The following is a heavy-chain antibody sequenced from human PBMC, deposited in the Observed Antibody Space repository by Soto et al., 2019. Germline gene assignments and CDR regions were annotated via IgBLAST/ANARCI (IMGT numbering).Heavy chain of an antibody. V-gene: IGHV3-30-3*01. CDR2: ISYDGSNK. Sequence: PGGSLRLSCAASGFTFSSYAMHWVRQAPGKGLEWVAVISYDGSNKYYADSVKGRFTISRDNSKNTLYLQMNSLRAEDTAVYYCARIDPRNQLAYYFDYWGQGTLVTVSS. CDR3: ARIDPRNQLAYYFDY. D-gene: IGHD2-2*01. CDR1: GFTFSSYA. J-gene: IGHJ4*02.